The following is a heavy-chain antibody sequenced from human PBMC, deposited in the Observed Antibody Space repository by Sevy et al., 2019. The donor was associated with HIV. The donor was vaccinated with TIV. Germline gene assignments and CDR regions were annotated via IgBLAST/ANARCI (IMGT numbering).Heavy chain of an antibody. Sequence: GRSLRLSCAASGFTFSSYSMNWVRQAPGKGLEWVSSISSSSSYIYYADSVKGRFTISRDNAKNSLYLQMNSLRAEDTAVYYCARDTAPSGGFDYWGQGTLVTVSS. CDR2: ISSSSSYI. J-gene: IGHJ4*02. V-gene: IGHV3-21*01. D-gene: IGHD5-18*01. CDR3: ARDTAPSGGFDY. CDR1: GFTFSSYS.